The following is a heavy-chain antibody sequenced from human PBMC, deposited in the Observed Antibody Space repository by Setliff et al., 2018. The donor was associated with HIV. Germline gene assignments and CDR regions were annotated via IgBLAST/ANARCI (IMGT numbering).Heavy chain of an antibody. CDR2: IASSSSYI. V-gene: IGHV3-21*03. Sequence: PGESLKISCSASGFSFSSYSINWVRQAPGKGLEWVSSIASSSSYIYYADSVRGRFTVSRDDAKRSLYLQMNSLRAEDTAVYYCARVESSNSWGNYYYYMDVWGKGTTVTVSS. CDR3: ARVESSNSWGNYYYYMDV. CDR1: GFSFSSYS. D-gene: IGHD6-6*01. J-gene: IGHJ6*03.